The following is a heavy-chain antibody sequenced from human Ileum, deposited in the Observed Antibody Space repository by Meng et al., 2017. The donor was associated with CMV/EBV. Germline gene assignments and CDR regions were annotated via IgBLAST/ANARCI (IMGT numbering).Heavy chain of an antibody. CDR1: GFSLSTSGVG. CDR3: AHRPSYIYDYVFDY. J-gene: IGHJ4*02. Sequence: FSGFSLSTSGVGVGWIRQPPGKALEWLALIYWDNDKRYSLSLKSRLTITKDTSKNQVVLTMTNMDPVDTATYYCAHRPSYIYDYVFDYWGQGTLVTVSS. V-gene: IGHV2-5*02. D-gene: IGHD3-16*01. CDR2: IYWDNDK.